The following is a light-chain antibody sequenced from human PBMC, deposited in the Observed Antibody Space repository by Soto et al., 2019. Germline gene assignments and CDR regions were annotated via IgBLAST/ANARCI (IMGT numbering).Light chain of an antibody. CDR2: ANN. CDR1: SSNIGAGFD. V-gene: IGLV1-40*01. CDR3: SSYTSSSTRYV. J-gene: IGLJ1*01. Sequence: QSVLTQPPSVSGAPGQRVTISCTGSSSNIGAGFDVHWYQQLPGTPPKLLIYANNNRPSGVPDRFSGSKSGTSASLAITGLQAEDEADYYCSSYTSSSTRYVFGTGNKVTVL.